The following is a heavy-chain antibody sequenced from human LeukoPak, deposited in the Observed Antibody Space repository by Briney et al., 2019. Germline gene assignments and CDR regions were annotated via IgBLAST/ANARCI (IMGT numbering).Heavy chain of an antibody. V-gene: IGHV4-34*01. D-gene: IGHD4-23*01. CDR2: INHSGGT. CDR1: GGSFSGYY. Sequence: KPSETLSLTCAVYGGSFSGYYWSWIRQPPGKGLEWIGEINHSGGTNYNPSLKSRVTISVDTSKNQFSLKLSSVTAADTAVYYCASSDYGGNSGPGYWGQGTLVAVSS. J-gene: IGHJ4*02. CDR3: ASSDYGGNSGPGY.